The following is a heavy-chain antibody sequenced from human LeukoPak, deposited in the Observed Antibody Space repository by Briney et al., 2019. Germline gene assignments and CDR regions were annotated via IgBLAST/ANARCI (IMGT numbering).Heavy chain of an antibody. CDR3: ARDYRGYSY. CDR2: ISAGDGST. Sequence: PGGSLRLSCAASELTFSNYAMSWVRQAPGKGLEWVSVISAGDGSTYYADSVKGRFTISRDNSKNTLYLQMNSLRADDTAVYYCARDYRGYSYWGQGTLVTVSS. J-gene: IGHJ4*02. V-gene: IGHV3-23*01. CDR1: ELTFSNYA. D-gene: IGHD1-26*01.